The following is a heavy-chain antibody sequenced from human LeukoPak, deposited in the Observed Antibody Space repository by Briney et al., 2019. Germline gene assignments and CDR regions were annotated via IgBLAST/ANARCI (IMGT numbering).Heavy chain of an antibody. Sequence: KPSETLSLTCTVSGGSISSSTYYWGWIRQPPGKGLEWIGSIYYSGSTYYNPSLKSRVTISVDTSKNQFSLKLSSVTAADTAVYYCARGRYFQHWGQGTLVTVSS. CDR2: IYYSGST. V-gene: IGHV4-39*07. J-gene: IGHJ1*01. CDR3: ARGRYFQH. CDR1: GGSISSSTYY.